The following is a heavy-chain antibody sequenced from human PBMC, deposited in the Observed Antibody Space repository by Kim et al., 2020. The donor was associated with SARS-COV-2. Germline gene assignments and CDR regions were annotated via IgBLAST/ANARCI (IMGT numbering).Heavy chain of an antibody. Sequence: SETLSLTCTVSGGSISSGGYYWSWIRQHPGKGLEWIGYIYYSGSTYYNPSLKSRVTISVDTSKNQFSLKLSSVTAADTAVYYCARVGGGSSGYYYFYYYYGMDVWGQGTTVTVSS. D-gene: IGHD3-22*01. CDR3: ARVGGGSSGYYYFYYYYGMDV. J-gene: IGHJ6*02. CDR2: IYYSGST. V-gene: IGHV4-31*03. CDR1: GGSISSGGYY.